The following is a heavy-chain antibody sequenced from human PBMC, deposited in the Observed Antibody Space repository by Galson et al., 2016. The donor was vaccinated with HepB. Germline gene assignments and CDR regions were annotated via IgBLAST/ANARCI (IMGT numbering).Heavy chain of an antibody. CDR2: ISDSGI. V-gene: IGHV3-48*03. CDR3: ARRADTQRRIAGWGWGMDV. CDR1: GFSFSYHV. J-gene: IGHJ6*02. D-gene: IGHD6-19*01. Sequence: SLRLSCAASGFSFSYHVMNWVRQAPGKGLEWVSYISDSGIYYADSVRGRFTISRDNVKESVYLQMNSLKVEDTAVYYCARRADTQRRIAGWGWGMDVWGRGTTVTVSS.